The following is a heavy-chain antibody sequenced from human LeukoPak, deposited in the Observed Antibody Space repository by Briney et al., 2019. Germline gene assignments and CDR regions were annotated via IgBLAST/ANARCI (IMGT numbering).Heavy chain of an antibody. V-gene: IGHV3-74*01. Sequence: PGGSLRLSCEASGVTISSNWMHWVRQAQGQGLVLVSRINSDGSSASYADSVKGRFTISRDNAKNTVFLQMNSLRAEDTAVYYCARDMQWLALEALDYWGQGTLVTVSS. CDR3: ARDMQWLALEALDY. CDR1: GVTISSNW. J-gene: IGHJ4*02. D-gene: IGHD6-19*01. CDR2: INSDGSSA.